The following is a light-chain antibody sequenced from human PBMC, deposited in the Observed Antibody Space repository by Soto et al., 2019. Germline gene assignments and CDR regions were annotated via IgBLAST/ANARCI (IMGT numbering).Light chain of an antibody. V-gene: IGKV1-39*01. CDR1: QSIGSY. CDR3: QQSYITPPT. Sequence: DTQMTQSPSSLSASVGDRVTVTCRASQSIGSYLNWYQQQPGKAPKLLIYAASYLKSGVPSRFSGSGSGTDFTLTISSLQAEDFATYSCQQSYITPPTFGQGTKVEI. CDR2: AAS. J-gene: IGKJ1*01.